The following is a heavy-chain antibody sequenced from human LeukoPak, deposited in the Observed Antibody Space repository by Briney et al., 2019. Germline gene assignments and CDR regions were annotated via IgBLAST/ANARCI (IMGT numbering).Heavy chain of an antibody. CDR1: GFTFSSYA. J-gene: IGHJ4*02. V-gene: IGHV3-48*04. D-gene: IGHD3-3*01. Sequence: GGSLRLSCAASGFTFSSYAMSWVRQAPGKGLEWVSYISSSGSTIYYADSVKGRFTISRDNAKNSLYLQMNGLRAEDTAVYYCARGSFWSGYYSDYWGQGTLVTVSS. CDR3: ARGSFWSGYYSDY. CDR2: ISSSGSTI.